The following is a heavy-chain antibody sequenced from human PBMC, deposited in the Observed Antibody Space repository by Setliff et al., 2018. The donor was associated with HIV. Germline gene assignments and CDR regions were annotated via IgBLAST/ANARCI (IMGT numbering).Heavy chain of an antibody. CDR1: GGSISISD. Sequence: SETLSLTCTVSGGSISISDWSWIRQPPGKGLEWIGCIYTSGNTNYNPSLKSRVTISVDTSKNQFSLKLSSVTAADTAVYYCARGGGYDSSGYYYYYYYYYMDVWGKGTTVTVSS. V-gene: IGHV4-4*09. D-gene: IGHD3-22*01. CDR3: ARGGGYDSSGYYYYYYYYYMDV. CDR2: IYTSGNT. J-gene: IGHJ6*03.